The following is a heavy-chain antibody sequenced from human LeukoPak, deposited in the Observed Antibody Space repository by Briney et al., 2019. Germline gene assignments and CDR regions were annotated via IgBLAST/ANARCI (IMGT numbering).Heavy chain of an antibody. V-gene: IGHV1-46*01. CDR2: INPSGGST. CDR3: ARDTVGYCSSTSCPYGMDV. CDR1: GYTFTSYY. J-gene: IGHJ6*04. Sequence: ASVKVSCKASGYTFTSYYMHWVRQAPGQGLEWMGIINPSGGSTSYAQKFQGRVTMTGDTSTSTVYMELSSLRSEDTAVYYCARDTVGYCSSTSCPYGMDVWGKGTTVTVSS. D-gene: IGHD2-2*01.